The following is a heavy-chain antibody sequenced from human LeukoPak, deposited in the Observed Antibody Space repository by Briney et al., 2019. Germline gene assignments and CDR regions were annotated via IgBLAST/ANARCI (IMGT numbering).Heavy chain of an antibody. CDR2: ITASGTAM. Sequence: QTEGSLRLSCAASGNYWMNWVRQAPGKGLEWVSHITASGTAMFYADSVKGRFTISRDNAKNSLYLQMNSLRDEDTAVYYCASSGSYRFDYWGQGTLVTVSS. CDR3: ASSGSYRFDY. J-gene: IGHJ4*02. CDR1: GNYW. V-gene: IGHV3-48*02. D-gene: IGHD1-26*01.